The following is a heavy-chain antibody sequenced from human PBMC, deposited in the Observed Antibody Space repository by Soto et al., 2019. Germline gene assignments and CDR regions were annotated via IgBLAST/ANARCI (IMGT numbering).Heavy chain of an antibody. D-gene: IGHD3-22*01. CDR3: ARLRFIDSSGYYYYYGMDV. CDR1: GGSISSYY. V-gene: IGHV4-59*08. CDR2: IYYSGST. J-gene: IGHJ6*02. Sequence: SETLSLTCTVSGGSISSYYWSWIRQPPGKGLEWIGYIYYSGSTNYNPSLKSRVTISVDTSKNQFSLKLSSVTAADTAVYYCARLRFIDSSGYYYYYGMDVWGQGTTVTVSS.